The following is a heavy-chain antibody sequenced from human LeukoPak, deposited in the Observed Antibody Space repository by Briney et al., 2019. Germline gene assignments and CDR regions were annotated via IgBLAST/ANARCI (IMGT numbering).Heavy chain of an antibody. CDR2: ITSSSSSI. Sequence: GGSLRLSCAASGFTFSNYSMNWVRQAPGKGLERVSTITSSSSSIYYADSVRGRFTISRDNAKNLVYLQMNSLRVEDTAVYYCAREGQRLDYGMDVWGKGTTVTVPS. D-gene: IGHD6-25*01. J-gene: IGHJ6*04. CDR1: GFTFSNYS. CDR3: AREGQRLDYGMDV. V-gene: IGHV3-21*01.